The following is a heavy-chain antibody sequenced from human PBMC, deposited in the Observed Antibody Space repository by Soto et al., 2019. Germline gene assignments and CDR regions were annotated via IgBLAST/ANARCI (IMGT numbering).Heavy chain of an antibody. CDR3: VKNVAAVGPDWFGP. J-gene: IGHJ5*02. V-gene: IGHV4-4*07. CDR1: GGSTSDSY. Sequence: QVQLKESGPGLVKPSETLSLICTVSGGSTSDSYWSWIRQTAAKRLEWIGRVHSSGSNDYNPYLKSRVDMSVDRAHNQISLELRSLTVADTATYYCVKNVAAVGPDWFGPWGQGTLVTVS. CDR2: VHSSGSN. D-gene: IGHD6-13*01.